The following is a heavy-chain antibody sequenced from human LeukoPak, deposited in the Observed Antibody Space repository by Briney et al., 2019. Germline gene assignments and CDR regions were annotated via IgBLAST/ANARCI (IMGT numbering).Heavy chain of an antibody. CDR2: MSGSGGGT. V-gene: IGHV3-23*01. J-gene: IGHJ4*02. Sequence: GGSLRLSCAASGFTFNSYAMSWVRQAPEKGLEWVATMSGSGGGTYYADSVKGRFTISRDDSKNTLYLQMNSLRAEDTAVYYCAKDLGRYRNNYFDYWGQGTLVTVSS. CDR3: AKDLGRYRNNYFDY. CDR1: GFTFNSYA. D-gene: IGHD1-26*01.